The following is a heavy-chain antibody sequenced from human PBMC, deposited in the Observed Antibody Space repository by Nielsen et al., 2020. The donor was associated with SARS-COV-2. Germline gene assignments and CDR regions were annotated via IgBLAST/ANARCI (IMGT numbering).Heavy chain of an antibody. D-gene: IGHD7-27*01. CDR2: ISTDGST. V-gene: IGHV3-66*01. CDR1: GFTISSSF. Sequence: GESLKISCGASGFTISSSFMSWVRQAAGKGRDWVSVISTDGSTSHADSVKGRFTITRDNSKNTLYLQMNSLRAEDTAVYYCARDNWGRMDVWGQGTTVTVSS. J-gene: IGHJ6*02. CDR3: ARDNWGRMDV.